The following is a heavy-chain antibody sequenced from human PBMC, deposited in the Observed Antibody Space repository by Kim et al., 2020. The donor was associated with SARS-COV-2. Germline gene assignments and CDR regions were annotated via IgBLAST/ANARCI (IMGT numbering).Heavy chain of an antibody. Sequence: SETLSLTCAVSGASFTGYYWTWIRQSPERGLEWIGDVNHSGSTNQNPSLRSRVTISVEMSKSQFSLNLKSVTAADTGVYYCARGRKTHFGCTSPTCYVQYYYGLDVWGQGTTVTVSS. CDR2: VNHSGST. CDR1: GASFTGYY. CDR3: ARGRKTHFGCTSPTCYVQYYYGLDV. V-gene: IGHV4-34*01. D-gene: IGHD3-9*01. J-gene: IGHJ6*02.